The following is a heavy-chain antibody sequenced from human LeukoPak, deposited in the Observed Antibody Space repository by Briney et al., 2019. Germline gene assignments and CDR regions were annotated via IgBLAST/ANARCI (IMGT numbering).Heavy chain of an antibody. Sequence: PGGSLRLSCAASGFTLSSFDINWVRQAPGKGLEWVSVIYSGGSTYYADSVKGRFTISRDNSKNTLYLHMNSLRAEDTAVYYCARGVGAADYWGQGTLVTVSS. CDR3: ARGVGAADY. D-gene: IGHD1-26*01. V-gene: IGHV3-66*01. CDR1: GFTLSSFD. CDR2: IYSGGST. J-gene: IGHJ4*02.